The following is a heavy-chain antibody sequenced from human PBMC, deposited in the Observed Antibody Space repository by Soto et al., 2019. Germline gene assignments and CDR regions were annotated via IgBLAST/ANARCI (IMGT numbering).Heavy chain of an antibody. CDR1: GFSLTTRPVG. D-gene: IGHD2-21*02. CDR3: APRRHSGDLNGGYFDY. V-gene: IGHV2-5*02. CDR2: AYWDDDN. J-gene: IGHJ4*02. Sequence: QITLKESGPTLVKPTQTLTLTCSFSGFSLTTRPVGVGWIRQSPGKALEWLAFAYWDDDNRYSPSLRSRLTVTKDNSKNQVGLIMTNMDPVDTATYYCAPRRHSGDLNGGYFDYWGQGTLVTVSS.